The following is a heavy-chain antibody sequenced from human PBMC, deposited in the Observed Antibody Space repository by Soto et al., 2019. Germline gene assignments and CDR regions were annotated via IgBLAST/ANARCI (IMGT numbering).Heavy chain of an antibody. V-gene: IGHV1-69*06. Sequence: SVKVSCKASGGTFSSYAISWVRQAPGQGLEWMGGIIPIFGTANYAQKFQGRVTITADKSTSTAYMELSSLRSEDTAVYYCASGYCSSTGCYYYYGMDVWGKGTTVTVS. D-gene: IGHD2-2*01. CDR3: ASGYCSSTGCYYYYGMDV. CDR2: IIPIFGTA. J-gene: IGHJ6*04. CDR1: GGTFSSYA.